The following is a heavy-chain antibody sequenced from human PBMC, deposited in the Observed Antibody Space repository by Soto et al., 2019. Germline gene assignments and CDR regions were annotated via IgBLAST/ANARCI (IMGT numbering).Heavy chain of an antibody. CDR3: SSLYCISTSCNPDWFDP. CDR2: MNPNSGNT. CDR1: GYTFTSYD. D-gene: IGHD2-2*01. V-gene: IGHV1-8*01. J-gene: IGHJ5*02. Sequence: GASVKVSCKASGYTFTSYDINWVRQATGQGLEWMGWMNPNSGNTGYAQKFQGRVTMTRNTSISTAYMELSSLRSEDTAVYYCSSLYCISTSCNPDWFDPWGQGTLVTVSS.